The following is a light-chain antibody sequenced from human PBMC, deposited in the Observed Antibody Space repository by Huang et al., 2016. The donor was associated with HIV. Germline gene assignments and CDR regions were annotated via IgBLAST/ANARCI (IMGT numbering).Light chain of an antibody. Sequence: DIQMTQSPSSLSASVGDRVTIPCRASQGISNSLAWYQQKPGKAPKLLVSGASRLETGVPARISGSVSGTDYTLTISSLQPEDFASYYCQQYYSTRGTFGQGTKVEIK. CDR2: GAS. CDR1: QGISNS. CDR3: QQYYSTRGT. J-gene: IGKJ1*01. V-gene: IGKV1-NL1*01.